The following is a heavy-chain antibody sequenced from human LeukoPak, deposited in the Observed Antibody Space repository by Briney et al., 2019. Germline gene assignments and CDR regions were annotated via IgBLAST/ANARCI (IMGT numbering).Heavy chain of an antibody. CDR2: INGDGSTT. V-gene: IGHV3-74*01. CDR3: ASLVGGYYPPVEAFDV. J-gene: IGHJ3*01. CDR1: GFIFRSCW. Sequence: GGSLRLSCAASGFIFRSCWMHWVRQATGKELVWVSRINGDGSTTNYADSVRGRFTISRDHAKNTLYLQKNSLRADDAAVYFCASLVGGYYPPVEAFDVWGQGTMVSVSS. D-gene: IGHD3-3*01.